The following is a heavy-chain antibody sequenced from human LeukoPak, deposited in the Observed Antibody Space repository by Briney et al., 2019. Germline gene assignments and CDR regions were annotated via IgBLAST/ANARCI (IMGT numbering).Heavy chain of an antibody. D-gene: IGHD6-19*01. J-gene: IGHJ4*02. CDR3: AAVQWPN. CDR1: GFTFSSYA. CDR2: INGSGGST. Sequence: GGSLRLSCAASGFTFSSYAMSWVRQAPGKGLEWVSDINGSGGSTYYADSVKGRFTISRDNSKNTLYLQMNSLKTEDTGVYYCAAVQWPNWGQGTLVTVSS. V-gene: IGHV3-23*01.